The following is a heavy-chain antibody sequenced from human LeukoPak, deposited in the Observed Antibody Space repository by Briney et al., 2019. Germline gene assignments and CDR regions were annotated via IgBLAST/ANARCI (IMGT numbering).Heavy chain of an antibody. CDR1: GGSISSGSYY. V-gene: IGHV4-61*02. CDR3: ARARPPTYYYDSSGYGNYYFDY. Sequence: PSETLSLTCTVSGGSISSGSYYWSWIRQPAGKGLEWIGRIYTSGSTNYNPSLKSRVTISVDTSKNQFSLKLSSVTAADTAVYYCARARPPTYYYDSSGYGNYYFDYWGQGTLATVSS. J-gene: IGHJ4*02. CDR2: IYTSGST. D-gene: IGHD3-22*01.